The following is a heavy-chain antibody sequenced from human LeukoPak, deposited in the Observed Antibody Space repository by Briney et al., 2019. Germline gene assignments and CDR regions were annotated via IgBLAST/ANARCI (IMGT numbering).Heavy chain of an antibody. CDR3: ARDVYNSRFYGFDY. CDR1: GGSISSYY. CDR2: IYYSGST. J-gene: IGHJ4*02. D-gene: IGHD6-13*01. Sequence: SETLSLTCTVSGGSISSYYWSWIRQPPGKGLQWIGYIYYSGSTNSNPYLKSRVTMSLDTSKNQFSLRLTSVTAADTAVYYCARDVYNSRFYGFDYWGQGTLVTVSS. V-gene: IGHV4-59*12.